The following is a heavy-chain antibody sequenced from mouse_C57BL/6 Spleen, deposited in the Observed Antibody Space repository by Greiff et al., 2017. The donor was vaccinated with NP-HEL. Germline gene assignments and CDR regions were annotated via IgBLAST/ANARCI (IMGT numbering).Heavy chain of an antibody. Sequence: QVQLQQPGAELVKPGASVKLSCKASGYTFTSYWMQWVQQRPGQGLEWIGEIDPSDSYPNSNQKFKGKATLTVDTSSSTAYMQLSSLTSEDSAVYYCARTYGSSYWYFDVWGTGTTVTVSS. D-gene: IGHD1-1*01. CDR3: ARTYGSSYWYFDV. J-gene: IGHJ1*03. CDR2: IDPSDSYP. CDR1: GYTFTSYW. V-gene: IGHV1-50*01.